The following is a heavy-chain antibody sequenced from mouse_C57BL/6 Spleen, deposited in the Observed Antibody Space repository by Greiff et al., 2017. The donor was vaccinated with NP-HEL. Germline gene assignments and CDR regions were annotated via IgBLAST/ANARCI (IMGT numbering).Heavy chain of an antibody. Sequence: VQVVESGPELVKPGASVKISCKASGYAFSSSWMNWVKQRPGKGLEWIGRIYPGDGDTNYNGKFKGKATLTADKSSSTAYMQLSSLTSEDSAVYFCARDRGAYWGQGTLVTVSA. CDR1: GYAFSSSW. CDR2: IYPGDGDT. J-gene: IGHJ3*01. V-gene: IGHV1-82*01. D-gene: IGHD3-2*01. CDR3: ARDRGAY.